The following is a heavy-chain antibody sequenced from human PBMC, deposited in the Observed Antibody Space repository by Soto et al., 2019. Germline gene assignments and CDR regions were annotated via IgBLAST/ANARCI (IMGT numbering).Heavy chain of an antibody. J-gene: IGHJ6*02. CDR1: GYTFTSYD. V-gene: IGHV1-8*01. CDR3: ARGLGGVERGFLEWFPYYYYYGMDV. Sequence: ASVKVSCKASGYTFTSYDINWVRQATGQGLEWMGWMNPNSGNTGYAQKFQGRVTMTRNTSISTAYMELSSLRSEDTAVYYCARGLGGVERGFLEWFPYYYYYGMDVWGQGTTVTVSS. D-gene: IGHD3-3*01. CDR2: MNPNSGNT.